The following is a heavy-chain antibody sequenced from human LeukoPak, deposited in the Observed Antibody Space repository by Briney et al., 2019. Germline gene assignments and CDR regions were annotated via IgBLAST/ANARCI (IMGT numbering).Heavy chain of an antibody. CDR2: TYYRSKWYY. D-gene: IGHD3-10*01. V-gene: IGHV6-1*01. Sequence: SQTLSLTCAISGDSVSSNSAAWSWIRQSPSRGLEWLGRTYYRSKWYYDYALSVKSRITINPDTSKNQFSLQLNSVTPEDTAVYYCARWGSGSFRYYCYYGMDVWGQGTTVTVSS. CDR3: ARWGSGSFRYYCYYGMDV. CDR1: GDSVSSNSAA. J-gene: IGHJ6*02.